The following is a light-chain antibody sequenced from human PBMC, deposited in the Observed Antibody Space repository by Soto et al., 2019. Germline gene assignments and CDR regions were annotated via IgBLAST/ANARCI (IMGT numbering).Light chain of an antibody. CDR3: AVWEDSLSGMV. J-gene: IGLJ2*01. CDR1: SSNIETNT. Sequence: QSVLTQPPSASGTPGQRVTISCSGSSSNIETNTVDWYQHLPGTAPKVLIFNNNQRPSGVPDRFSGSKSGTSASLAISGLQSEDEADYYCAVWEDSLSGMVFGGGTKVTVL. CDR2: NNN. V-gene: IGLV1-44*01.